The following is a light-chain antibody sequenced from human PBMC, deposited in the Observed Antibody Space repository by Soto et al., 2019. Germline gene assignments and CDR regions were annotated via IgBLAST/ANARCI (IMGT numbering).Light chain of an antibody. CDR2: WPS. CDR3: QQYYRPWT. V-gene: IGKV4-1*01. Sequence: DIVMTQSPDSLAVSLGERATINCKSSQSVLYSSNNKNYLAWYQQKLGQPPKLLISWPSTRESGVPDRFSGSGSGTDFTLTISSMQAEDVAVDYCQQYYRPWTFGQGTKVEIK. CDR1: QSVLYSSNNKNY. J-gene: IGKJ1*01.